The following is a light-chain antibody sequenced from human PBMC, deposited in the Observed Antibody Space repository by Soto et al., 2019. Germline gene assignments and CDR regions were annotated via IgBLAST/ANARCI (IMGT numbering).Light chain of an antibody. CDR3: QQRSNLIT. CDR1: QSVSSY. V-gene: IGKV3-11*01. J-gene: IGKJ5*01. CDR2: DAS. Sequence: EIVSTQSPATLCWSPGERATLSCRAMQSVSSYLAWYQQKPGQAPRLRSYDASNRATGITARFSGSGSGTDFTLTISSLEPEDFAGYCCQQRSNLITFGQGTRLEIK.